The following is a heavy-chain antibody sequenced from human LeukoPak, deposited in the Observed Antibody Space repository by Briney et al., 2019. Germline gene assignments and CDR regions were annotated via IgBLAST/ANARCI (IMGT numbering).Heavy chain of an antibody. Sequence: GGSLRLPCGASGFTYQNYALQWVRQARGRGLEWVSRLKPEGWDKHYADSVKRRFTVSRDNPKNTLYLPVKSQGFEDTAVYYCGRDGVLGSGSVDFWGQGVMVTGSS. V-gene: IGHV3-74*01. J-gene: IGHJ4*02. CDR1: GFTYQNYA. D-gene: IGHD3-10*01. CDR3: GRDGVLGSGSVDF. CDR2: LKPEGWDK.